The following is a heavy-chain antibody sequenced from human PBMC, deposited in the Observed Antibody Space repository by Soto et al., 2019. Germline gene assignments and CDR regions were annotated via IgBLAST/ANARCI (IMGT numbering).Heavy chain of an antibody. CDR3: ARAYYYDGSGYSPLGY. V-gene: IGHV4-31*03. CDR1: GGSISSGGYY. J-gene: IGHJ4*02. CDR2: IYYSGST. D-gene: IGHD3-22*01. Sequence: QVQLQESGPGLVKPSQTLSLTCTVSGGSISSGGYYWSWIRQHPGKGLEWIGYIYYSGSTYYNPSLKSRVTVSVDTSKYQFSLQLSSVTAADTAVYYCARAYYYDGSGYSPLGYWGQGTLVTVSS.